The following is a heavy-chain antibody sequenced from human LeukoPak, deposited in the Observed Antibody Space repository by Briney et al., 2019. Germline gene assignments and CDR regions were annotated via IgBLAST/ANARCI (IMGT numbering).Heavy chain of an antibody. CDR2: ISWNSGSI. J-gene: IGHJ4*02. CDR1: GFTFDDYA. Sequence: QPGRSLRLSCAASGFTFDDYAMPWVRQAPGKGLEWVSGISWNSGSIGYADSVKGRFTISRDNAKNSLYLQMNSLRAEDTALYYCAKDERSSGFGIFDYWGQGTLVTVSS. D-gene: IGHD6-19*01. V-gene: IGHV3-9*01. CDR3: AKDERSSGFGIFDY.